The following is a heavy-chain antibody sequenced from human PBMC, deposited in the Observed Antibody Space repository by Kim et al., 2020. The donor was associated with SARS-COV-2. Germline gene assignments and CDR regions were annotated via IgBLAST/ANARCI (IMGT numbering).Heavy chain of an antibody. Sequence: SADSVQGRFSLSRDNSKDALYLHMNSLRPEDTTAYYCARGMFRRIPDYGGYWGQGTLVTVSS. V-gene: IGHV3-30*01. D-gene: IGHD3-10*01. CDR3: ARGMFRRIPDYGGY. J-gene: IGHJ4*02.